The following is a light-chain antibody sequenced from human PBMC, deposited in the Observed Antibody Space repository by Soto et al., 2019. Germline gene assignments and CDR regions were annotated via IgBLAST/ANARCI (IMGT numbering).Light chain of an antibody. Sequence: QSALTQPPSASGSPGQSGTISCTGTSSDAGGYNYVSWYQQHPGKAPKVIIYEVSKRPSGVPDRFSASKTGNTASLTVSGLQAEDEADYYCSSYAGINTLYVFGSGTKVT. J-gene: IGLJ1*01. V-gene: IGLV2-8*01. CDR1: SSDAGGYNY. CDR2: EVS. CDR3: SSYAGINTLYV.